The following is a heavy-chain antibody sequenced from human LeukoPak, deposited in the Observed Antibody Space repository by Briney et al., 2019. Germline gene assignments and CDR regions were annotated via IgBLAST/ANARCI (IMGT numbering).Heavy chain of an antibody. Sequence: SGTLSLTRGVSGGSISNTNWWSWVRQPPGQGLEWIGEISLTGLTHYNPSLESRVTVSLDKSKNQLSLNLTSVTAADTAVYYCSRENGAFSPFGYWGQGTLVTVLS. CDR1: GGSISNTNW. CDR2: ISLTGLT. J-gene: IGHJ4*02. CDR3: SRENGAFSPFGY. D-gene: IGHD2-8*01. V-gene: IGHV4-4*02.